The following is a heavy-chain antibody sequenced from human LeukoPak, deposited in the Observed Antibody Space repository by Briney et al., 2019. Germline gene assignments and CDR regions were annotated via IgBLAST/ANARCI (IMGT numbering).Heavy chain of an antibody. D-gene: IGHD3-22*01. CDR2: ISGSGGST. V-gene: IGHV3-23*01. J-gene: IGHJ4*02. CDR1: GFTFSSYA. Sequence: GGSLRLSCAASGFTFSSYAMSWVRQAPGKGLEWVSAISGSGGSTYYADSVKGRFTISRDNSRNTLYLQMNSLRAEDTAVYYCAKGPLLSSGYSFDYWGQGTLVTVSS. CDR3: AKGPLLSSGYSFDY.